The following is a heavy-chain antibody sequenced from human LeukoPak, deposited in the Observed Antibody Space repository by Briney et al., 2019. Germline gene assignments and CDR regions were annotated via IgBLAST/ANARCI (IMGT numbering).Heavy chain of an antibody. Sequence: PGRSLRLSCAASGFTFSSYGMHWVRQAPGKGLEWVVVIWYDGSKVLYADSVKGRFTVSRDNSKNTLYLQMNSLRGEDTAIYYCARDRYGSSSPLDYWGQGTLVTVSS. CDR1: GFTFSSYG. D-gene: IGHD6-6*01. CDR2: IWYDGSKV. J-gene: IGHJ4*02. CDR3: ARDRYGSSSPLDY. V-gene: IGHV3-33*01.